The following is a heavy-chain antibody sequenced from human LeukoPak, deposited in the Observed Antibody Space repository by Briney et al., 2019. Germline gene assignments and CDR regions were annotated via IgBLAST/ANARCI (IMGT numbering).Heavy chain of an antibody. CDR1: GGSISSSNW. J-gene: IGHJ6*02. V-gene: IGHV4-4*02. Sequence: SGTLSLTCAVSGGSISSSNWWSWVRQPPGKGLEWIGEIYHSGSTSYNPSLKSRVTISVDTSKNQFSLKVRSVTAADTAVYYCARGHVGSYAYYYYYGMDVWGQGTTVTVSS. D-gene: IGHD2-8*01. CDR2: IYHSGST. CDR3: ARGHVGSYAYYYYYGMDV.